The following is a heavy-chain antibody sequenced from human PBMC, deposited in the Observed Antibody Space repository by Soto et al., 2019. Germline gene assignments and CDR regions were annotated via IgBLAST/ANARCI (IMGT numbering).Heavy chain of an antibody. Sequence: SETLSLTCAVYGGSFSGYYWSWIRQPPGKGLEWIGEINHSGSTNYSPSLKSRVTISVDTSKNQFSLKLSSVTAADTAVYYCAADSESITIFGVVSSGYFQHWGQGTLVTVSS. V-gene: IGHV4-34*01. CDR1: GGSFSGYY. CDR3: AADSESITIFGVVSSGYFQH. D-gene: IGHD3-3*01. J-gene: IGHJ1*01. CDR2: INHSGST.